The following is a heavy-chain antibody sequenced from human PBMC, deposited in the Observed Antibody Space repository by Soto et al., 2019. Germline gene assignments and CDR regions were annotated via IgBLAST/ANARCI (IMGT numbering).Heavy chain of an antibody. V-gene: IGHV4-39*01. D-gene: IGHD4-4*01. Sequence: SETLSLTCTVSGASISSTSSYWGWVRQSPGKGLEWIGSFFYNKNTYYNPSLKSRVTISVDTSKMQFSLNLTSVTAADTAVYYCARYDYNGYYFDYWGQGTLVTVSS. CDR2: FFYNKNT. CDR1: GASISSTSSY. J-gene: IGHJ4*02. CDR3: ARYDYNGYYFDY.